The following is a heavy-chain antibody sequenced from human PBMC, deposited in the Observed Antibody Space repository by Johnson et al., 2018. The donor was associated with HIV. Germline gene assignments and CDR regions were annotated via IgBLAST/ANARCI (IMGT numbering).Heavy chain of an antibody. D-gene: IGHD2-8*01. J-gene: IGHJ3*02. CDR3: AKNGARGDAFDI. CDR2: INWNGGST. V-gene: IGHV3-20*04. CDR1: GFTLDDYG. Sequence: MQLVESGGGVVRPGGSLRLSCAASGFTLDDYGMAWVRQAPGKGLEWVSGINWNGGSTGYADSVKGRFTISRDNSKNTLYLQMNSLRAEDTAVYYCAKNGARGDAFDIWGQGTMVTVSS.